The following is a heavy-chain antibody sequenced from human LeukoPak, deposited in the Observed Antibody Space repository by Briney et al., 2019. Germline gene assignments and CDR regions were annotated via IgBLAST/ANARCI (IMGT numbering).Heavy chain of an antibody. CDR1: GFTFIIYS. CDR3: TNTPYRSWYPSDVSDI. Sequence: SGGSLRLSRAVPGFTFIIYSVTWVRQAPGKGLEWDSANMASGGSTYYADSVKGRFTLSRDNSKNMLYLQMNSLRAEDTPVYYCTNTPYRSWYPSDVSDIWGQGTMVTVSS. D-gene: IGHD6-13*01. CDR2: NMASGGST. J-gene: IGHJ3*02. V-gene: IGHV3-23*01.